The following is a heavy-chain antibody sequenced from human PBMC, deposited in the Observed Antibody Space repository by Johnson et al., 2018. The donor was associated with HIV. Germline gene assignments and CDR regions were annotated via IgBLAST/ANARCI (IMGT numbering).Heavy chain of an antibody. CDR2: IDTSGDT. V-gene: IGHV3-13*01. J-gene: IGHJ3*02. CDR1: GFTFSDYY. Sequence: VQLVESGGGLVKPGGSLRLSCAASGFTFSDYYMSWVRQAPGKGLEWVSEIDTSGDTYYPGSVKGRFTTSRENAKNSLYLQMNSLRAGDTAVYYCARRSIRSDGFDIWGQGTMVTVSS. CDR3: ARRSIRSDGFDI. D-gene: IGHD4-11*01.